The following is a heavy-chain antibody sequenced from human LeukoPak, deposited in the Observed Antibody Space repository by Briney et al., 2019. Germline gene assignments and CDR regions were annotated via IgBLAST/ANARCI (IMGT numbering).Heavy chain of an antibody. CDR2: IIPLYNTT. Sequence: SVTVSFTASGGTFSSYAISWVRQAPGQGLGWMGGIIPLYNTTNYTQKFQGRVTITADKSMSTAYMELSSLRSDDTAVYYCARGKPRWPGPYYFDYWGQGTLVTVSS. J-gene: IGHJ4*02. D-gene: IGHD1-14*01. V-gene: IGHV1-69*06. CDR3: ARGKPRWPGPYYFDY. CDR1: GGTFSSYA.